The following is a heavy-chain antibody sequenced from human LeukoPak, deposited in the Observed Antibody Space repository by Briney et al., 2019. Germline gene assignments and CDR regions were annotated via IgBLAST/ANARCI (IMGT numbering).Heavy chain of an antibody. Sequence: GGSLRLSCAAPGFTFNTYWMHWVRQAPGKGLVWVAHINSDGSNTNYADSVKGRFTISRDNAKNTLYLQMNSLRAEDTAVYYCARDPLRSGTYWGQGTLVTVSS. CDR3: ARDPLRSGTY. J-gene: IGHJ4*02. V-gene: IGHV3-74*01. D-gene: IGHD1-26*01. CDR2: INSDGSNT. CDR1: GFTFNTYW.